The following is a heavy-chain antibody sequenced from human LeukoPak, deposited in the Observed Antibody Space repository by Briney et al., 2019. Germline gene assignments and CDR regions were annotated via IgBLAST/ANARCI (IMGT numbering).Heavy chain of an antibody. V-gene: IGHV1-2*02. CDR2: INPNSGGT. CDR3: AMGISGSVYYYYYYMDV. CDR1: GYTFTGYY. D-gene: IGHD6-19*01. Sequence: ASVKVSCRASGYTFTGYYMHWVRQAPGQGLEWMGWINPNSGGTNYAQKFQGRVTMTRDTSISTAYMELSRLRSDDTAVYYCAMGISGSVYYYYYYMDVWGKGTTVTVSS. J-gene: IGHJ6*03.